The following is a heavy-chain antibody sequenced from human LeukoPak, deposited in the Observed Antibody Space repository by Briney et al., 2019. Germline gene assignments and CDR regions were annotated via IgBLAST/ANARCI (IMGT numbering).Heavy chain of an antibody. CDR1: GGSISSSGNY. V-gene: IGHV4-39*01. CDR3: AKHPVSSAYYYMEV. J-gene: IGHJ6*03. Sequence: SETLSLICTVSGGSISSSGNYWGWIRQPPGKGLEWIGSIYYRGSLYYNPSLKSRVTISVDTSKNQFSLKLSSVTAADTSVYYCAKHPVSSAYYYMEVWGKGTTVTVSS. CDR2: IYYRGSL. D-gene: IGHD6-6*01.